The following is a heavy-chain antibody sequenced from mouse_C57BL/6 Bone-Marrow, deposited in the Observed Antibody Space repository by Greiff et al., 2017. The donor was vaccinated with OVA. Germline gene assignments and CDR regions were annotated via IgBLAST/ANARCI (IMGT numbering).Heavy chain of an antibody. D-gene: IGHD1-1*01. CDR1: GFTFSDYG. CDR3: ARPYYYGSSYYWYFDV. V-gene: IGHV5-17*01. CDR2: ISSGSSTI. Sequence: EVKLVESGGGLVKPGGSLKLSCAASGFTFSDYGMHWVRQAPEKGLEWVAYISSGSSTIYYADTVKGRFTISRDNAKNTLFLQMTSLSSEDANMYYGARPYYYGSSYYWYFDVWGTGTTVTDSP. J-gene: IGHJ1*03.